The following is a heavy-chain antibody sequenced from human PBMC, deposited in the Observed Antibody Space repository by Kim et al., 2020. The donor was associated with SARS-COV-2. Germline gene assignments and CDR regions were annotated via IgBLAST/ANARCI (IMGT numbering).Heavy chain of an antibody. D-gene: IGHD3-10*01. J-gene: IGHJ4*02. V-gene: IGHV4-59*08. CDR3: ARHWGSERSFDS. Sequence: SETLSLTCAVSGGSISSYYWSWIRQPPGERLEWIGYISYSGSTNYNPSLKSRVTISVDTSKNQFSLKLSSVTAADTAVYYCARHWGSERSFDSWGQGTL. CDR1: GGSISSYY. CDR2: ISYSGST.